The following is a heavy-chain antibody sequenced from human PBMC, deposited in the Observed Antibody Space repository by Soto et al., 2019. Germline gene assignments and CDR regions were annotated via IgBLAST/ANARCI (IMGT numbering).Heavy chain of an antibody. D-gene: IGHD6-13*01. CDR3: ASHHSSSWYWYYYGMDV. V-gene: IGHV4-39*01. J-gene: IGHJ6*02. Sequence: SETLSLTCTVSGGSISSSSYYWGWIRQPPGKGLEWIGSIYYSGSTYYNPSPKSRVTISVDTSKNQFSLKLSSVTAADTAVYYCASHHSSSWYWYYYGMDVWGQGTTVTVSS. CDR2: IYYSGST. CDR1: GGSISSSSYY.